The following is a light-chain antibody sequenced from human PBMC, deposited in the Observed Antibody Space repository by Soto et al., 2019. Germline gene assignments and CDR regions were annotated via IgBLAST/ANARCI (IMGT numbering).Light chain of an antibody. CDR3: CSYAGTYTWV. Sequence: QSALTQSRSVSGSPGQSVTISCTGTSNDVGAYNLVSWYQQHPGKAPKLMIYDVNKRPSGVPDRFSGSKSGNTASLTISELQAEDEADYHCCSYAGTYTWVFGGGTKLTVL. V-gene: IGLV2-11*01. J-gene: IGLJ3*02. CDR1: SNDVGAYNL. CDR2: DVN.